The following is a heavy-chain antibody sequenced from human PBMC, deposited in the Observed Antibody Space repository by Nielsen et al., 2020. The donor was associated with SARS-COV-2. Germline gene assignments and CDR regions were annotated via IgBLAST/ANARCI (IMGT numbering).Heavy chain of an antibody. CDR2: IYYSGST. Sequence: SETLSLTCTVSGGSISSYYWSWIRQPPRKGLEWIGYIYYSGSTNYNPSLKSRVTISVETSKNQFSLTLSSVTAADTAVYYCARFLAQGYFDYWCQGTLVTVSS. CDR3: ARFLAQGYFDY. J-gene: IGHJ4*02. CDR1: GGSISSYY. D-gene: IGHD3-22*01. V-gene: IGHV4-59*13.